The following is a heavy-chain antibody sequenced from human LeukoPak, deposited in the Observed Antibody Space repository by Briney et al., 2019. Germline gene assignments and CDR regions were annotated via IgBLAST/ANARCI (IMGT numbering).Heavy chain of an antibody. D-gene: IGHD4-17*01. J-gene: IGHJ6*02. V-gene: IGHV1-46*01. Sequence: GASVKVSCKASGYTFTSYYMHWVRQAPGQGLEWMGIINLSGGSTSYAQKFQGRVTMTRDTSTSTVYMELSSLRSEDTAVYYCARDRDGDYVGSYYGMDVWGQGTTVTVSS. CDR1: GYTFTSYY. CDR3: ARDRDGDYVGSYYGMDV. CDR2: INLSGGST.